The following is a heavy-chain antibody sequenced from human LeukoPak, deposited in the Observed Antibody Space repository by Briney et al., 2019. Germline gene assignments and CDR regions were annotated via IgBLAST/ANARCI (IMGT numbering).Heavy chain of an antibody. CDR3: AKEAMYVPAAAFDY. CDR1: GFTFTSYA. J-gene: IGHJ4*02. D-gene: IGHD2-2*01. V-gene: IGHV3-23*01. Sequence: GGSLRLSCAASGFTFTSYAMSWVRQAPGKGLEWVSAISGSGGSTYYADSVRGRFTISRDNSKNTLYLQMNSLRAGDTAVYYCAKEAMYVPAAAFDYWGQGTLVTVSS. CDR2: ISGSGGST.